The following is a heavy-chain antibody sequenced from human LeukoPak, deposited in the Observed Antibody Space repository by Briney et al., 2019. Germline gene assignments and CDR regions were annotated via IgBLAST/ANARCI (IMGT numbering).Heavy chain of an antibody. CDR1: GYTFTSYA. D-gene: IGHD4-17*01. CDR2: INAGNGNT. J-gene: IGHJ5*02. Sequence: ASVKVSGKASGYTFTSYAMHWVCQAPGQRLEWMGWINAGNGNTKYSQKFQGRVTITRHTSASTAYMELSSLRSEDTAVYYGGSALPTVRAGCDPWGQGTLVTVSS. CDR3: GSALPTVRAGCDP. V-gene: IGHV1-3*01.